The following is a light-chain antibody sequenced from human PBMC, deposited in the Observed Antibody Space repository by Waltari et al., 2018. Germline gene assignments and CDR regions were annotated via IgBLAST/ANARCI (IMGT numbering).Light chain of an antibody. Sequence: QSALTQPPAASGTPGQRLIISCSGSGSNTGTNFLYWYQQFPGTAPKLPIYRSDQRASGVPDRFSGSKSGSSASLAISGLQSEDESLYYCAAWDDSLSAVVFGGGTQVTVL. CDR2: RSD. CDR3: AAWDDSLSAVV. CDR1: GSNTGTNF. J-gene: IGLJ7*01. V-gene: IGLV1-47*01.